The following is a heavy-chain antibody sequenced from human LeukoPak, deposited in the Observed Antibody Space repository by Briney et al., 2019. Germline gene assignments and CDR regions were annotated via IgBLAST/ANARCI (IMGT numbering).Heavy chain of an antibody. Sequence: ASVKVSCKASGYTFTGYYKHWVRQAPGQGLEWMGWINPNSGGTNYAQKFQGWVTMTRDTSISTAYMELSRLRSDDTAVYYCARDYCGGDCYTFDYWGQGTLVTVSS. V-gene: IGHV1-2*04. J-gene: IGHJ4*02. CDR1: GYTFTGYY. CDR3: ARDYCGGDCYTFDY. D-gene: IGHD2-21*02. CDR2: INPNSGGT.